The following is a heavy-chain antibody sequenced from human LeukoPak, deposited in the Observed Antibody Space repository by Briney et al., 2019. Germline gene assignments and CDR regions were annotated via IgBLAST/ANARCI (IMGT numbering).Heavy chain of an antibody. Sequence: GGSLRLSCAASGFTFSSYSMNWVRQAPGKGLEWVSSISSSSSYIYYSDSVKGRFTISRDNPNKSLYLQMNSLRAEDTAIYYCARDSDVHCSGGSCTIFDYWGQGTLVTVSS. V-gene: IGHV3-21*01. D-gene: IGHD2-15*01. CDR2: ISSSSSYI. J-gene: IGHJ4*02. CDR1: GFTFSSYS. CDR3: ARDSDVHCSGGSCTIFDY.